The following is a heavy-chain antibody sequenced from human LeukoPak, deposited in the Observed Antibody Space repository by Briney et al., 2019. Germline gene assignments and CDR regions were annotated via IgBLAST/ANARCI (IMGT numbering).Heavy chain of an antibody. D-gene: IGHD1-26*01. CDR3: AVVGATSGSDY. V-gene: IGHV1-69*04. CDR1: GGTFSSYA. J-gene: IGHJ4*02. CDR2: IIPILGIA. Sequence: ASVKVSCRASGGTFSSYAISWVRQAPGQGLEWMGRIIPILGIANYAQKFQGRVTITADKSTSTAYMELSSLRSEDTAVYYCAVVGATSGSDYWGQGTLVTVSS.